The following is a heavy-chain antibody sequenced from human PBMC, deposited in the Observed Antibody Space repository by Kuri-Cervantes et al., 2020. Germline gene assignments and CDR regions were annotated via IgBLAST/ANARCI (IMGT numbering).Heavy chain of an antibody. CDR1: GFTFSSYG. V-gene: IGHV3-30*18. CDR2: ISYDGSNK. CDR3: ANDRGGSA. D-gene: IGHD3-10*01. J-gene: IGHJ5*02. Sequence: GGSLRLSCAASGFTFSSYGMHWVRQAPGKGLEWVAVISYDGSNKYYADSVEGRFTISRDNSKSTLYLQMNSLRAEDTAVYYCANDRGGSAWGQGTLVTVSS.